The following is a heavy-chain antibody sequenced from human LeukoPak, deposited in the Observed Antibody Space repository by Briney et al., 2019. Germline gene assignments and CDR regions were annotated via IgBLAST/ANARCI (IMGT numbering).Heavy chain of an antibody. CDR3: AKDGPYTAMVAACDY. CDR1: GFTFSSYG. J-gene: IGHJ4*02. V-gene: IGHV3-30*18. CDR2: ISYDGSNK. D-gene: IGHD5-18*01. Sequence: GGSLRLSCAASGFTFSSYGMHWVRQAPGKGLEWVAVISYDGSNKYYADSVKGRFTISRDNSKNTLYLQMNSLRAEDTAVYYCAKDGPYTAMVAACDYWGQGTLVTVSS.